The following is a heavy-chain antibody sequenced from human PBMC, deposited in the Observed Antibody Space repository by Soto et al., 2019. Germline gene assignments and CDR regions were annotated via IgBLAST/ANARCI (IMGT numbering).Heavy chain of an antibody. J-gene: IGHJ4*02. V-gene: IGHV1-69*13. D-gene: IGHD5-12*01. Sequence: SGKVSGKASGGTFSSYAISWVRQAPGQGLEWMGGIIPIFGTANYAQKFQGRVTITADESTSTAYMELSSLRSEDTAVYYCASTHSGYDSLVATIDYWGQGTQVTVSS. CDR2: IIPIFGTA. CDR1: GGTFSSYA. CDR3: ASTHSGYDSLVATIDY.